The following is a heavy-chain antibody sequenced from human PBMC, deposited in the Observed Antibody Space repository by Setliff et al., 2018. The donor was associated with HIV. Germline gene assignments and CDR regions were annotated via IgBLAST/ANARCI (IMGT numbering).Heavy chain of an antibody. CDR1: GDSISNYY. CDR2: IYTTGSS. V-gene: IGHV4-4*09. D-gene: IGHD3-10*01. CDR3: ARARITKVRGVHCRGDYYYYMAV. J-gene: IGHJ6*03. Sequence: PSETLSLTCTVSGDSISNYYWSWVRQPPGKGLEWIGYIYTTGSSNYNPYPKKRVTMSVETSTTQFTLKLIYVTAADTAVYYCARARITKVRGVHCRGDYYYYMAVWGKGTTVTVSS.